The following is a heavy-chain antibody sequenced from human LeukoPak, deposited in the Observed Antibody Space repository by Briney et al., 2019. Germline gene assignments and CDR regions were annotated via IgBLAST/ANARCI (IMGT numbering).Heavy chain of an antibody. D-gene: IGHD2-15*01. CDR3: ARLPQGYCSGGSCDY. CDR2: MFYSGST. CDR1: GGSISSSNW. V-gene: IGHV4-39*01. J-gene: IGHJ4*02. Sequence: SETLSLTCAVSGGSISSSNWWSWVRQPPGKGLEWIGSMFYSGSTFYNPSLKSRVTISVDTSKNQFSLNLSSVTAADTAVYYCARLPQGYCSGGSCDYWGQGTLVTVSS.